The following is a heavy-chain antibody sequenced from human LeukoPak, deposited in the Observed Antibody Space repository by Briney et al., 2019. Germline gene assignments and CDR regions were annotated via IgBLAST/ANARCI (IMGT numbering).Heavy chain of an antibody. Sequence: GASVTVSYKASGYTFTNYGISWVRQAPGQGLEWVGWISAYNGNTNYAQKLQGRVTMTTDTSTSTAYMELRSLRSDDTAVYYCARDPSTSCYWCPPRTAGSYFAFDIWGQGTMVTVSS. CDR3: ARDPSTSCYWCPPRTAGSYFAFDI. J-gene: IGHJ3*02. V-gene: IGHV1-18*01. D-gene: IGHD2-2*01. CDR1: GYTFTNYG. CDR2: ISAYNGNT.